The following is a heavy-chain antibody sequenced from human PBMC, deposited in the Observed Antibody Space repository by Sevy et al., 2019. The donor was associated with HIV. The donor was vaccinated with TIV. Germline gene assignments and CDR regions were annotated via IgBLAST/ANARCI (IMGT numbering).Heavy chain of an antibody. Sequence: ASVKVSCKASGGTFSSYTISWVRQAPGQGLEWMGGIIPIFGTANYAQKFRGRVTITADESTSTAYMELSSLRSEDTAVYYCARDPLYYGMDVWGQGTTVTVSS. V-gene: IGHV1-69*13. CDR2: IIPIFGTA. J-gene: IGHJ6*02. CDR1: GGTFSSYT. CDR3: ARDPLYYGMDV.